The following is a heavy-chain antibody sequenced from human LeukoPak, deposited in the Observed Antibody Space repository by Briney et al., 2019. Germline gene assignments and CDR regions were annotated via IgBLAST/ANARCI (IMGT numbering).Heavy chain of an antibody. V-gene: IGHV3-30*01. CDR1: GFTFSRYA. J-gene: IGHJ4*02. CDR3: ARAMPGKEDLDY. D-gene: IGHD6-19*01. Sequence: GGSLRLSCAASGFTFSRYAMHWVRQAPGKGLECAAEISQDGRTKFYADSVQRRFTVSRDNSKNTLFLEVNTLRGEDTAMYYCARAMPGKEDLDYWGQGALVTVSS. CDR2: ISQDGRTK.